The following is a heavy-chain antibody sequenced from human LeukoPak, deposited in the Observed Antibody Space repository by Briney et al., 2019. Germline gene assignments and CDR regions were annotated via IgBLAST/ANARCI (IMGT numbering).Heavy chain of an antibody. J-gene: IGHJ4*02. Sequence: PGRSLRLSCAASGFTFSDYTIHWVRQAPGKGLEWVVVIWYDGSNKYYADSVKGRFTISRDNSKNTLYLQMNSLRVEDTAMYYCATNSGSPGGYWGQGTLVTVSS. CDR1: GFTFSDYT. CDR2: IWYDGSNK. D-gene: IGHD1-26*01. V-gene: IGHV3-33*01. CDR3: ATNSGSPGGY.